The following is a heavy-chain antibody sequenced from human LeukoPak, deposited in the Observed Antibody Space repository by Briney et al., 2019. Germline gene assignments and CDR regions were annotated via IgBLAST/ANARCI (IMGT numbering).Heavy chain of an antibody. CDR2: ISSSSTTI. CDR1: GFTFSSYS. D-gene: IGHD1-26*01. J-gene: IGHJ4*02. CDR3: AKAGVGATQGVNY. V-gene: IGHV3-48*01. Sequence: PGGSLRLSCAASGFTFSSYSMNWVRQAPGKGLEWVSYISSSSTTIYYADSVKGRFTISRDNAKNSLYLQMNSLRAEDTAVYYCAKAGVGATQGVNYWGQGTLVTVSS.